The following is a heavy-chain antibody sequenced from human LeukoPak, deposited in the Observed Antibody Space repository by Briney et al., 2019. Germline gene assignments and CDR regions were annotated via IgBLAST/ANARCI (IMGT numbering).Heavy chain of an antibody. CDR1: GFTFSSYS. J-gene: IGHJ4*02. Sequence: GGSLRLSCAASGFTFSSYSMNWVRQAPGKGLEWVSSISSSSSYIYYADSVKGRFTISRDNAKNSLYLQMNSLRAEDTAVYYCARDRRLYYDSSGFNYGVSEGPDVGYWGQGTLVTVSS. CDR2: ISSSSSYI. CDR3: ARDRRLYYDSSGFNYGVSEGPDVGY. D-gene: IGHD3-22*01. V-gene: IGHV3-21*01.